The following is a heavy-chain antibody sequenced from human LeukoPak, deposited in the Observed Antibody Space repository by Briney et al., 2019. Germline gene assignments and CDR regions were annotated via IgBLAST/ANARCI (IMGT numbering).Heavy chain of an antibody. Sequence: ASVKVSCKASGGTFSSYAISWVRQAPGQGLEWMGGIIPIFGTANYAQKFQGRVTITADKSTSTAYMELSSLRSEDTAVYYCARATYYYGSGRIYYFDYWGQGTLVTASS. CDR1: GGTFSSYA. CDR2: IIPIFGTA. CDR3: ARATYYYGSGRIYYFDY. V-gene: IGHV1-69*06. D-gene: IGHD3-10*01. J-gene: IGHJ4*02.